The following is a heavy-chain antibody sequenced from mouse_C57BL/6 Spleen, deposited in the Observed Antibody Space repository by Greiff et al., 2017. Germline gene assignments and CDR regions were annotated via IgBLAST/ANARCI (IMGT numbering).Heavy chain of an antibody. J-gene: IGHJ4*01. CDR1: GYSFTGYY. D-gene: IGHD1-1*01. CDR2: INPSTGGT. CDR3: ARNYYGRGSAMDY. V-gene: IGHV1-42*01. Sequence: VQLQQSGPELVKPGASVKISCKASGYSFTGYYMNWVKQSPEKSLEWIGEINPSTGGTTYNQKFKAKATLTVDKSSSTAYMQLKSLTSEDSAVYYCARNYYGRGSAMDYWGQGTSVTVSS.